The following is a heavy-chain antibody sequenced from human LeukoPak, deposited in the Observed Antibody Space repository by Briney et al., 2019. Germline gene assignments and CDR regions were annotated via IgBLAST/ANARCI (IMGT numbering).Heavy chain of an antibody. Sequence: ASVKVSCKASGYTFTSYGISWVRQAPGQGLEWMGWISAYNGNTNYAQKFQGRVTITTDESTSTAYMELSSLRSEDTAVYYCARGPQWQQLGYFDYWGQGTLVTVSS. CDR3: ARGPQWQQLGYFDY. J-gene: IGHJ4*02. D-gene: IGHD6-13*01. CDR1: GYTFTSYG. CDR2: ISAYNGNT. V-gene: IGHV1-18*01.